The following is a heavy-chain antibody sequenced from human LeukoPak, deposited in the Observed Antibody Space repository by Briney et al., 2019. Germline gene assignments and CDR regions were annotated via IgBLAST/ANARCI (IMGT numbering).Heavy chain of an antibody. CDR3: AREPQLWLTGYFDY. D-gene: IGHD5-18*01. CDR2: ISYDGSNK. V-gene: IGHV3-30*03. J-gene: IGHJ4*02. Sequence: GRSLRLSCAASGFTFSSYGMHWVRQAPGKGLEWVAVISYDGSNKYYADSVKGRFTISRDNSKNTLYLQMNSLRAEDTAVYYCAREPQLWLTGYFDYWGQGTLVTVSS. CDR1: GFTFSSYG.